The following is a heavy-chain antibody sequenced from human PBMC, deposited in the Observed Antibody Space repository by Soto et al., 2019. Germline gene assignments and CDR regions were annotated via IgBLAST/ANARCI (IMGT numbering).Heavy chain of an antibody. D-gene: IGHD2-15*01. CDR1: GLTYSSYA. V-gene: IGHV3-23*01. CDR2: ISGRTGNT. J-gene: IGHJ4*02. CDR3: ANSFTPNYFEY. Sequence: GGSLRLSCAASGLTYSSYAMSWVRQAPGKGLEWVSGISGRTGNTYYADSVKGRFTISRDNSKNTVYLQMNSLRAEDTAVYYCANSFTPNYFEYWGQGTLVTVSS.